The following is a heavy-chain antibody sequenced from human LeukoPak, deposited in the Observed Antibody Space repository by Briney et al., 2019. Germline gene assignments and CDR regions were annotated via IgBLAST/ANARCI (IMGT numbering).Heavy chain of an antibody. CDR2: ISGSGGST. V-gene: IGHV3-23*01. CDR1: GFSFSNAW. Sequence: PGGSLRLSCAASGFSFSNAWMNWVRQAPGKGLEWVSAISGSGGSTYYADSVKGRFTISRDNSKNTVYLQMNSLRAEDTAVYYCATATGYWGQGTLVTVSS. CDR3: ATATGY. J-gene: IGHJ4*02. D-gene: IGHD2-15*01.